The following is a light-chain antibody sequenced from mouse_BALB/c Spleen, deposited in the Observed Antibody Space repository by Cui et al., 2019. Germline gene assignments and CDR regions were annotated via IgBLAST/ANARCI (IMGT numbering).Light chain of an antibody. Sequence: QIVLTQSPAIMSASLGEEITLTCSASSSVSYMHWYQQKSGTSPKLLLYSTSNLASWVPSRFRCRGSGDFYSLTISSVEAEDAADYYCHQWSSYPWTFGGGTKLEIK. CDR1: SSVSY. CDR2: STS. CDR3: HQWSSYPWT. V-gene: IGKV4-80*01. J-gene: IGKJ1*01.